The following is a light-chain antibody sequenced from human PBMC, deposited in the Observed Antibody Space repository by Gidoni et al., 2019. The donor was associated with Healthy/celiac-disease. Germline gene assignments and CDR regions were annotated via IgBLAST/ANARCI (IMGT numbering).Light chain of an antibody. J-gene: IGLJ3*02. CDR2: DVS. V-gene: IGLV2-14*01. CDR3: SSYTTSSTNWV. Sequence: QSALTQPASVSGSPGQSITISCTGTSSDVGGSNYVSWYQQHPGKAPQLMIYDVSNRPSGVATRLSVSKSGNTASLTISALQAADEADYYCSSYTTSSTNWVFGGGTKLTVL. CDR1: SSDVGGSNY.